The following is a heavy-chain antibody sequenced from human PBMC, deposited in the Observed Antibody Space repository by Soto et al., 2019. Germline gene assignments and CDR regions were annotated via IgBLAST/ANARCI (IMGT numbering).Heavy chain of an antibody. J-gene: IGHJ4*02. CDR1: GGIFSSYA. CDR2: IIPIFGTA. D-gene: IGHD3-22*01. Sequence: ASVKVSCKASGGIFSSYAISWVRQAPGQGLEWMGGIIPIFGTANYAQKFRGRVTITADESTSTAYMELSSLRSEDTAVYYCARDKAQGGYCFYWGQGTLVTVSS. V-gene: IGHV1-69*13. CDR3: ARDKAQGGYCFY.